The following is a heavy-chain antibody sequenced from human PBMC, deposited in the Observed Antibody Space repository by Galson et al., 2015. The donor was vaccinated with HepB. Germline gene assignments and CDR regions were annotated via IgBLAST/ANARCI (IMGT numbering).Heavy chain of an antibody. D-gene: IGHD3-9*01. CDR2: IIPIFGTA. CDR3: ARTESGYYDILTGYRPHHFQH. CDR1: GGTFSSYA. J-gene: IGHJ1*01. V-gene: IGHV1-69*06. Sequence: SVKVSCKASGGTFSSYAISWVRQAPGQGLEWMGGIIPIFGTANYAQKFQGRVTITADKSVSTAYMELSSLRSEDTAVYYCARTESGYYDILTGYRPHHFQHWGQGTLVTVSS.